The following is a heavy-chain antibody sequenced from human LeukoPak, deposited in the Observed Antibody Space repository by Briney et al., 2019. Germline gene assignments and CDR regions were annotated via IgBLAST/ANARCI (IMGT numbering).Heavy chain of an antibody. CDR2: IRYDGSNK. V-gene: IGHV3-30*02. J-gene: IGHJ3*02. D-gene: IGHD6-13*01. CDR3: ARDFIAAAAFDT. Sequence: GGSLRLSCAASGFTFSSYGMHWVRQAPGKGLEWVAFIRYDGSNKYYADSVKGRFTISRDNSKNTLYLQMNSLRAEDTAVYYCARDFIAAAAFDTWGQGTMVTVSS. CDR1: GFTFSSYG.